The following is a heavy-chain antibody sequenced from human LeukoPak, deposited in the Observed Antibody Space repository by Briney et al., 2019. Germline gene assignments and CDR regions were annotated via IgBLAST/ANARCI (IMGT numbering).Heavy chain of an antibody. J-gene: IGHJ4*02. CDR3: ARGTDGEGYYRPFDY. V-gene: IGHV3-23*01. CDR2: LNAGGGTT. CDR1: GFTLSRST. D-gene: IGHD3-10*01. Sequence: GGSLRLSCAASGFTLSRSTMSWLRQAQGKGLEWVSALNAGGGTTSAESVKGRFSISRDDSKNTLYLQMNSLRAEDTAVYYCARGTDGEGYYRPFDYWGQGTLVTVSS.